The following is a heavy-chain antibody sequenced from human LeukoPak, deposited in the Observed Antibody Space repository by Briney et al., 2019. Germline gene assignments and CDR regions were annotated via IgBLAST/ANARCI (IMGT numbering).Heavy chain of an antibody. V-gene: IGHV3-23*01. CDR2: ISGSGGST. CDR1: RFIFSSYN. Sequence: TGGSLRLSCAASRFIFSSYNMTWVRQAPGKGLEWVSAISGSGGSTYYADSVKGRFTISRDNSKNTLYLQMNSLRAEDTAVYYCAKTYSSSWYVFDYWGQGTLVTVSS. D-gene: IGHD6-13*01. CDR3: AKTYSSSWYVFDY. J-gene: IGHJ4*02.